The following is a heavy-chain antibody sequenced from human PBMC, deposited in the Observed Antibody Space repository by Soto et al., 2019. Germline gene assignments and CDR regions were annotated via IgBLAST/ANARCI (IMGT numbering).Heavy chain of an antibody. CDR1: GYTFTSYA. CDR2: INAGNGNT. J-gene: IGHJ4*02. CDR3: ARSIVVVTALDC. Sequence: QVQLVQSGAEEKKPGASVKDSCKASGYTFTSYAMHWVRQAPGQRLEWMGWINAGNGNTKYSQPLQGRVTLTRDTSASTAYSQVSSLRADVPAVCYGARSIVVVTALDCCGQGALVSVSS. D-gene: IGHD2-21*02. V-gene: IGHV1-3*05.